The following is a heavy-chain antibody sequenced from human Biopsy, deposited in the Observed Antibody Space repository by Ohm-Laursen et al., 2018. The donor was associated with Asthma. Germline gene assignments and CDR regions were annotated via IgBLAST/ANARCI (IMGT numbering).Heavy chain of an antibody. CDR2: ISYSGST. J-gene: IGHJ2*01. D-gene: IGHD2-15*01. CDR1: GGSMSSSSYY. Sequence: GTLSLTCTVSGGSMSSSSYYWGWIRQPSGKGLAWVSYISYSGSTDYNPSLKSRLTISMDTSKNQFSLKLSSVTAADTAVYYCARVPTTLRYFDLWGRGTLVTVSS. CDR3: ARVPTTLRYFDL. V-gene: IGHV4-61*05.